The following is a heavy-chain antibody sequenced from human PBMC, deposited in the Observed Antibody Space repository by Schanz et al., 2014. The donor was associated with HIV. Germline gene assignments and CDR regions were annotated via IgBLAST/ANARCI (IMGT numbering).Heavy chain of an antibody. D-gene: IGHD1-20*01. J-gene: IGHJ6*02. V-gene: IGHV3-74*02. CDR3: AKTSITLGMDV. Sequence: EVQLLESGGGLVQPGGSLRLSCAASGFTFSSYWMHWVRQAPGKGLVWVSRINIDGSTTDYADSVKGRFTISRDNAKNTLYLQMNSLRAEDTAIYYCAKTSITLGMDVWGQGTTVTVSS. CDR1: GFTFSSYW. CDR2: INIDGSTT.